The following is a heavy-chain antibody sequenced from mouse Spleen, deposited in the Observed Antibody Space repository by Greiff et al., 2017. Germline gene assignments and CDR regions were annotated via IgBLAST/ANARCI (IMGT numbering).Heavy chain of an antibody. V-gene: IGHV1-64*01. CDR1: GYTFTSYW. J-gene: IGHJ2*01. CDR2: IHPNSGST. CDR3: ARFGGLRLFDY. D-gene: IGHD2-2*01. Sequence: VQLQQPGAELVKPGASVKLSCKASGYTFTSYWMHWVKQRPGQGLEWIGMIHPNSGSTNYNEKFKSKATLTVDKSSSTAYMQLSSLTSEDSAVYYCARFGGLRLFDYWGQGTTLTVSS.